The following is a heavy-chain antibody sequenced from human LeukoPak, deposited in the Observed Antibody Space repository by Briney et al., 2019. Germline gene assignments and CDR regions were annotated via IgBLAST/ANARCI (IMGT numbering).Heavy chain of an antibody. CDR1: GFTFTTHA. CDR2: ISGSGGST. CDR3: AKNRAPSPEVAWAAFDI. J-gene: IGHJ3*02. Sequence: GGSLRLSCAASGFTFTTHAMHWVRQAPGKGLEWVSAISGSGGSTYYADSVKGRFTISRDNSKNTLYLQMNSLRAEDTAVYYCAKNRAPSPEVAWAAFDIWGQGTMVTVSS. V-gene: IGHV3-23*01. D-gene: IGHD2/OR15-2a*01.